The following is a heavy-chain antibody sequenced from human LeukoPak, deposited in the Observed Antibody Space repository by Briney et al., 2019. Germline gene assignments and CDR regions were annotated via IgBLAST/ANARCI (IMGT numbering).Heavy chain of an antibody. V-gene: IGHV1-18*01. Sequence: ASVKVSCKASGYTFTSYGISWVRQAPGQGLEWMGWISAYNGNTNYAQKLQGRVTMTTDTSTSTAYMELRSLRSDDTAVYYCAREPRFDILTVKGDAFDIWGQGTMVTVSS. CDR3: AREPRFDILTVKGDAFDI. D-gene: IGHD3-9*01. CDR2: ISAYNGNT. CDR1: GYTFTSYG. J-gene: IGHJ3*02.